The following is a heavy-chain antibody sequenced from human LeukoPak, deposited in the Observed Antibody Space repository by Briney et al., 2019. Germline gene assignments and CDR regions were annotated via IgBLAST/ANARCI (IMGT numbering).Heavy chain of an antibody. CDR2: IPYDGSIK. V-gene: IGHV3-30*18. CDR3: AKRTKVGATTYFYYAMDV. D-gene: IGHD1-26*01. CDR1: GFTFSTYG. Sequence: GGSLRLSCAASGFTFSTYGMHWVRQAPGKGLEWVAVIPYDGSIKYYPDSVKGRFTISRDNSKNTLYLQMNSLRAEDTAVYYCAKRTKVGATTYFYYAMDVWGQGTTVTVSS. J-gene: IGHJ6*02.